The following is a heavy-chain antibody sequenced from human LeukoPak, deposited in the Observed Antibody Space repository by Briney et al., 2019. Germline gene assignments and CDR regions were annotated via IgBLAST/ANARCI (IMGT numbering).Heavy chain of an antibody. CDR2: IWYDGTNK. V-gene: IGHV3-33*06. Sequence: GGSLRLSCAASGFTFSSYGMHWVRRAPGKGLEWVAVIWYDGTNKYYADSVKGRVTISRDNSKNTLYLQMNSLRAEDKAVYYCAKESLYSSSWYDYWGQGTRVTVSS. D-gene: IGHD6-13*01. J-gene: IGHJ4*02. CDR3: AKESLYSSSWYDY. CDR1: GFTFSSYG.